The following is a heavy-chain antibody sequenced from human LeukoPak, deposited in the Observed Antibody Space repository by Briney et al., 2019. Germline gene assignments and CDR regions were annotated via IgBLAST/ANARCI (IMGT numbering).Heavy chain of an antibody. D-gene: IGHD3-10*01. V-gene: IGHV4-39*07. CDR1: GGSISSTTYY. Sequence: SEALSLTCTVSGGSISSTTYYWGWIRQPPGKGLEWIGSIYYNGNTYYNPSLKSRVTISVDTSKNQFSLKLSSVTAADTAVYYCASLKSYYYDSGSDPNRRVVGGYYYGMDVWGQGTTVTVSS. CDR2: IYYNGNT. J-gene: IGHJ6*02. CDR3: ASLKSYYYDSGSDPNRRVVGGYYYGMDV.